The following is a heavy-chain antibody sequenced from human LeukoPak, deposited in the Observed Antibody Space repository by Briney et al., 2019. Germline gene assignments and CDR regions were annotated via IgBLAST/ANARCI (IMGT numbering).Heavy chain of an antibody. D-gene: IGHD7-27*01. CDR1: GGSISSSSYY. CDR3: ARGIGAWGPRLEMDV. Sequence: SETLSLTCTVSGGSISSSSYYWGWLRQPPGKGLEWIGSIYYSGSTYYNPSLKSRVTISVDTSKNQFSLKLSSVTAADTAVYFCARGIGAWGPRLEMDVWGKGTTVTVSS. V-gene: IGHV4-39*07. J-gene: IGHJ6*04. CDR2: IYYSGST.